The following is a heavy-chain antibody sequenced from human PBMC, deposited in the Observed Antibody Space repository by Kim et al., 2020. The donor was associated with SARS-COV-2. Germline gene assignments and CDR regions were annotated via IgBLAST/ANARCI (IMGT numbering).Heavy chain of an antibody. Sequence: ASVKVSCKVSAHTFTGYYLHWVRQAPGQGLEWMGRISPNSGDTHYAQSFQGRVTMTRDTSINSVYMELRRLTSDDTAVYYCARDEPWSWLQLWLAYWGQG. V-gene: IGHV1-2*06. CDR3: ARDEPWSWLQLWLAY. D-gene: IGHD1-1*01. J-gene: IGHJ4*02. CDR2: ISPNSGDT. CDR1: AHTFTGYY.